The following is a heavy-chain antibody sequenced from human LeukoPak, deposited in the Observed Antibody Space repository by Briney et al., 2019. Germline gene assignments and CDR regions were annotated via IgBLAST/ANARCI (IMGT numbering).Heavy chain of an antibody. CDR1: GFTFSSYS. Sequence: GGSLRLSCAASGFTFSSYSMNWVRQAPGKGLEWVSYISSGSSTIYYADSVKGRFTISRDNAKNSLYLQMNSLRDENTAVYYGARAISSYYYGSGSYNPEYFDYWGQGTLVTVSS. V-gene: IGHV3-48*02. J-gene: IGHJ4*02. CDR3: ARAISSYYYGSGSYNPEYFDY. CDR2: ISSGSSTI. D-gene: IGHD3-10*01.